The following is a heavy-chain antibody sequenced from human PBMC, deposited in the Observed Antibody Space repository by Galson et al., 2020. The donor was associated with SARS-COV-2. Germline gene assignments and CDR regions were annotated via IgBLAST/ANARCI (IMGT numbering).Heavy chain of an antibody. CDR1: GYTFTNYD. Sequence: ASVNVSCKASGYTFTNYDINWVRQATGQVHEWMGWMNPNSGNTGYVQKFQGRVAMTRDTSTSTAYLELNSLRSEDTAVYYCARVWERGFSYGNWFDPWGQGTLVTVSS. D-gene: IGHD5-18*01. V-gene: IGHV1-8*01. J-gene: IGHJ5*02. CDR2: MNPNSGNT. CDR3: ARVWERGFSYGNWFDP.